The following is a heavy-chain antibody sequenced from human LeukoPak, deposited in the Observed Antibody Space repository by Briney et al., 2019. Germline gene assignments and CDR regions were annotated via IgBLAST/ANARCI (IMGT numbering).Heavy chain of an antibody. D-gene: IGHD6-13*01. V-gene: IGHV1-2*02. CDR1: GYTFTGYY. CDR3: AREDSSSWYTYFVY. Sequence: GASVKVSCKASGYTFTGYYMHWVRQAPGQGLEWMGWINPNSGGTNYAQKFQGRVTMTRDTSISTAYMELSRLRSDDTAVYYCAREDSSSWYTYFVYWGQGTLVTVSS. CDR2: INPNSGGT. J-gene: IGHJ4*02.